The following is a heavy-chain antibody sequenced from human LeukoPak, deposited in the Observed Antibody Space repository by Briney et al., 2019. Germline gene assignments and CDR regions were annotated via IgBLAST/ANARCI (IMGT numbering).Heavy chain of an antibody. D-gene: IGHD3-16*02. CDR1: GGSISSSNW. CDR2: IYHSGST. V-gene: IGHV4-4*02. CDR3: ARGPYDYVWGSYRYHNDAFDI. J-gene: IGHJ3*02. Sequence: PSETLSLTCTVSGGSISSSNWWSWVRQPPGKGLEWIGEIYHSGSTNYNPSLKSRVTISVDKSKKQFSLKLSSVTAADTAVYYCARGPYDYVWGSYRYHNDAFDIWGQGTMVTVSS.